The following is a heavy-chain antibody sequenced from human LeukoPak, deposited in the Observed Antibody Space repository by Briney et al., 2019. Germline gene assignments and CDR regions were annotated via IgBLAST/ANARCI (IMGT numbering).Heavy chain of an antibody. CDR3: ARCRVVRGRNGFDV. CDR1: GGSISSSHW. J-gene: IGHJ6*02. CDR2: IYHSGST. D-gene: IGHD3-10*01. Sequence: SGTLSLTCAVSGGSISSSHWWTWVRQPPGKGLEWIGEIYHSGSTNYNQSLKSRTTISVDKSKNQLSLKLTSVTAADTAVYFCARCRVVRGRNGFDVWGQGTTVTVSS. V-gene: IGHV4-4*02.